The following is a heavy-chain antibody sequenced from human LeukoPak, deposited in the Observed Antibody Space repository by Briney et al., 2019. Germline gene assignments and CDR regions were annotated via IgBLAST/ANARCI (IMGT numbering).Heavy chain of an antibody. J-gene: IGHJ4*02. Sequence: GGSLRLSCAASGLTFSSYAMSWVRQAPGKGLEWVSAISGSGGSTYYADSVKGRFTISRDNSKNTVYLQMNSLRVDDTAVYYCARDWYNSLNYFDYWGQGSLVTVSS. CDR1: GLTFSSYA. CDR3: ARDWYNSLNYFDY. CDR2: ISGSGGST. D-gene: IGHD1-1*01. V-gene: IGHV3-23*01.